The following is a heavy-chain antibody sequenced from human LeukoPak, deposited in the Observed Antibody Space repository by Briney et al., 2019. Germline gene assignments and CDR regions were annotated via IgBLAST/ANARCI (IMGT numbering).Heavy chain of an antibody. CDR3: AREQLTGHSNNGPFGY. Sequence: GGSLRLPCAASGFTLSFYNMNWVRQAPGKGLEWVSFISSSSNYIYYADSVKGRFTISRDNAKNSLYLQMNSLRAEDTAVYYCAREQLTGHSNNGPFGYWGQGALVTVSS. D-gene: IGHD1-1*01. J-gene: IGHJ4*02. CDR2: ISSSSNYI. V-gene: IGHV3-21*01. CDR1: GFTLSFYN.